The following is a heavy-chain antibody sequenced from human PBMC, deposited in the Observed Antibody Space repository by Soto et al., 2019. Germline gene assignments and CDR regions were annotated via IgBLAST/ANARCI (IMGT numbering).Heavy chain of an antibody. Sequence: GASLKISCKGSGYSFTSYWIGWVRQMPGKGLEWMGIIYPGDSETTYSPSFQGQVTISADKSISTAYLQWSSLKASDTAMYYCARRGYCSSTSCQDVSYGMDVLGQGTTVTGS. CDR3: ARRGYCSSTSCQDVSYGMDV. J-gene: IGHJ6*02. CDR1: GYSFTSYW. CDR2: IYPGDSET. D-gene: IGHD2-2*01. V-gene: IGHV5-51*01.